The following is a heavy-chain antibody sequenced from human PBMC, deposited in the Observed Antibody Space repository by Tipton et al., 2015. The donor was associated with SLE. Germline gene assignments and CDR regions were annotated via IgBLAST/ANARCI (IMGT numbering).Heavy chain of an antibody. CDR1: GYTFTGYS. CDR3: ARESSRKWHDLDH. J-gene: IGHJ4*02. D-gene: IGHD1-1*01. V-gene: IGHV1-2*02. CDR2: INPSSGGA. Sequence: QVQLVQSGAEVKKPGTSVKVSCKTSGYTFTGYSIHCVRQAPGQGLEWMGRINPSSGGADYAQKFQGRVTMTRDTSVSSAYMELISLTPDDTGVFYCARESSRKWHDLDHWGQGTLVTVSS.